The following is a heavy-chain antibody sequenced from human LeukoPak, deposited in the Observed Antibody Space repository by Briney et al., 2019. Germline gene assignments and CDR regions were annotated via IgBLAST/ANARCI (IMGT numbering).Heavy chain of an antibody. CDR1: GGTFNNSA. J-gene: IGHJ5*02. Sequence: SVKVSCKTSGGTFNNSAISWVRQAPGQGLEWLGGIMPLFGTAGYAQKFQGRVTITKDVSTRTVYLELTSLTSDDTAVYYCARDVHGDYGSGWFDPWGQGTLVSVSS. D-gene: IGHD4-17*01. CDR2: IMPLFGTA. CDR3: ARDVHGDYGSGWFDP. V-gene: IGHV1-69*05.